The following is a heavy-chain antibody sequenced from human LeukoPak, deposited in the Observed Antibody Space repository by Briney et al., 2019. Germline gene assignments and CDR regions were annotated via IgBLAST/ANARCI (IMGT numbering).Heavy chain of an antibody. CDR3: ARALGELRGPSFDY. CDR1: GGSISGYY. D-gene: IGHD3-16*01. Sequence: PSETLSLTCTVSGGSISGYYWSWIRQPPGKGLEWLAYIYYSGTTNYNPSLKSRVTISVDTSKNQFSLKLSSVTAADTAVYYCARALGELRGPSFDYWGQGTLVTVSS. J-gene: IGHJ4*02. V-gene: IGHV4-59*08. CDR2: IYYSGTT.